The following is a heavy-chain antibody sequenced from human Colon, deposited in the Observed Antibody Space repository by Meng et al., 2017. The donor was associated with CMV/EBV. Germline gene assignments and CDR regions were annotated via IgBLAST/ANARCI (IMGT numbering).Heavy chain of an antibody. CDR3: VRAGYGGFIKDAFDL. V-gene: IGHV3-30*03. CDR1: GITLSNYK. CDR2: ISYDGTKT. D-gene: IGHD1-26*01. Sequence: GESLKISCEASGITLSNYKMHWVRQAPGKGLEWVAVISYDGTKTYHGDSVKGRFTISRDNSMNSLYLQMDNLRPADTGVYYCVRAGYGGFIKDAFDLWGQGALVTVSS. J-gene: IGHJ4*02.